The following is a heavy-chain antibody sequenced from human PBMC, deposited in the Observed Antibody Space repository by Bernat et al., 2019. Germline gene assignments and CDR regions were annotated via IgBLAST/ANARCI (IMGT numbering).Heavy chain of an antibody. Sequence: QVQLVESGGGLVKPGRSLRLSCAASGFTFSSYAMHWVRQAPGKGLEWVAVISYDGSNKYYADSVKGRFTISRDNSKNTLYLQMNSLRAEDTAVYYCAREKQWLVIGLQGYFDYWGQGTLVTVSS. J-gene: IGHJ4*02. CDR3: AREKQWLVIGLQGYFDY. V-gene: IGHV3-30-3*01. CDR2: ISYDGSNK. D-gene: IGHD6-19*01. CDR1: GFTFSSYA.